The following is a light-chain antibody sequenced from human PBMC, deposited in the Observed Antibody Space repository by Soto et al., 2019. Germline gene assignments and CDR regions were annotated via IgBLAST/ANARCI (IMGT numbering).Light chain of an antibody. CDR1: SSDVGGYNY. CDR3: SSYTSSGAYV. V-gene: IGLV2-14*03. CDR2: DVT. J-gene: IGLJ1*01. Sequence: QSALTQPASVSGSPGQSITISCTGTSSDVGGYNYVSWYQQYLGRAPKLMIYDVTYRPSGVSNRFSGSKSGNTASLTISGLQAEDEADYYCSSYTSSGAYVFGTGTKVTVL.